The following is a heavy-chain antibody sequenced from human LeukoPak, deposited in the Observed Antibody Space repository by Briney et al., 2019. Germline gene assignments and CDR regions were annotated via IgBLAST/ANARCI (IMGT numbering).Heavy chain of an antibody. V-gene: IGHV1-2*02. CDR1: GYTFTSYY. J-gene: IGHJ4*02. CDR2: INPRTGST. Sequence: ASVKVSCKASGYTFTSYYMHWIRQDPARSLEWMGLINPRTGSTDYTQIFQGRVTMTRDTSISTASMELKGLTSDDTAVYFCARTHSNYFDYWGQGTLVTVSS. CDR3: ARTHSNYFDY.